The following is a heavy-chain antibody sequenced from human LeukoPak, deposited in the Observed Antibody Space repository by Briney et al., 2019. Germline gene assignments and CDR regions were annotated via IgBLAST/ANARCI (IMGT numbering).Heavy chain of an antibody. CDR3: ARDVARGLFDY. V-gene: IGHV4-4*02. D-gene: IGHD3-10*01. Sequence: SETLSLTCAVSGVSISSSNWWSWVRQPPGKGLERIGEIYHSGSTYYNPSLKSRVTISVNMSKNQFSLKLSSVTAADTAVYYCARDVARGLFDYWDQGTLVTVSS. CDR1: GVSISSSNW. J-gene: IGHJ4*02. CDR2: IYHSGST.